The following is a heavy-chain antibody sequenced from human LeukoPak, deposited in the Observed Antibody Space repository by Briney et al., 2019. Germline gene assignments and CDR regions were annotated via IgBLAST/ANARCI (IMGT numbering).Heavy chain of an antibody. V-gene: IGHV3-9*03. CDR2: ISWNSGSI. Sequence: PGGSLRLSCAASGFTFDDYAMHWVRQAPGKGLEWVSGISWNSGSIGYADSVRGRFTISRDNAKNSLYLQMNRLRAEDMALYYYAKGGVAVAGTVDYWGQGTLVTVSS. J-gene: IGHJ4*02. CDR3: AKGGVAVAGTVDY. CDR1: GFTFDDYA. D-gene: IGHD6-19*01.